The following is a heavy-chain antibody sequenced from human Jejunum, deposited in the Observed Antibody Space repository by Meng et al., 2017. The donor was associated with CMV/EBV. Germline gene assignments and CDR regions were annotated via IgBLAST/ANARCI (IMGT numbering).Heavy chain of an antibody. Sequence: CAASGFSFSSDSMNWVRQAPGKGLEWVSYISSSGSTIYYADSVKGRFTISRDNAKNSLYLQMNSLRAEDTAVYYCARESPEVTLGYWGQGTLVTVSS. CDR3: ARESPEVTLGY. CDR2: ISSSGSTI. CDR1: GFSFSSDS. V-gene: IGHV3-48*04. J-gene: IGHJ4*02. D-gene: IGHD4-23*01.